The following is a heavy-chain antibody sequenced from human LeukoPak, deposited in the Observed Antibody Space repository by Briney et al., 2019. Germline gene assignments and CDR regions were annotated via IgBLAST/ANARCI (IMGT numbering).Heavy chain of an antibody. CDR1: GFTFSSYA. V-gene: IGHV3-30*14. CDR2: ISYDGSNK. CDR3: ARWGSTSCYDY. Sequence: PGRSLRLSCAASGFTFSSYATHWVRQAPGKGLEWVAVISYDGSNKYYADSVKGRFTISRDNSKNTLYLQMGSLRVEDMAVYYCARWGSTSCYDYWGQGTLVIVSS. D-gene: IGHD2-2*01. J-gene: IGHJ4*02.